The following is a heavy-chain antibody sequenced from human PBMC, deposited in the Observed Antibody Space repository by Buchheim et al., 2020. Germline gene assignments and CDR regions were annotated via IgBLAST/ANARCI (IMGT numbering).Heavy chain of an antibody. V-gene: IGHV3-30*18. CDR1: GFTFSSCG. J-gene: IGHJ4*02. CDR2: ISYDGSNK. D-gene: IGHD1-26*01. Sequence: QVQLVESGGGVVQPGRSLRLSCAASGFTFSSCGMHWVRQAPGKGLEWVAVISYDGSNKYYADSVKGRFTISRDNSKNTLYLQMNSLRAEDTAVYYCAKDGAILNFDYWGQGTL. CDR3: AKDGAILNFDY.